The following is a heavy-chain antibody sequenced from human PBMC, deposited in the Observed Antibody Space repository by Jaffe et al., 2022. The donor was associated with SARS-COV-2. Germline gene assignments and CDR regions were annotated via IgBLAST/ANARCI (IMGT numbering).Heavy chain of an antibody. V-gene: IGHV3-9*01. D-gene: IGHD3-16*01. CDR2: ISWNSGSI. Sequence: EVQLVESGGGLVQPGRSLRLSCAASGFTFDDYAMHWVRQAPGKGLEWVSGISWNSGSIGYADSVKGRFTISRDNAKNSLYLQMNSLRAEDTALYYCAKSKGGLPNYDYVWGSHQNYWYFDLWGRGTLVTVSS. CDR3: AKSKGGLPNYDYVWGSHQNYWYFDL. CDR1: GFTFDDYA. J-gene: IGHJ2*01.